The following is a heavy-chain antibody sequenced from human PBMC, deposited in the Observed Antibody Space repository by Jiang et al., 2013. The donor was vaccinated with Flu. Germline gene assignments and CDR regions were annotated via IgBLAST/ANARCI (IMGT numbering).Heavy chain of an antibody. CDR2: ISSSSSTI. CDR3: ARDLVTTVVTQKPN. D-gene: IGHD4-23*01. CDR1: GFTFSSYS. J-gene: IGHJ4*02. Sequence: GGGLVQPGGSLRLSCAASGFTFSSYSMNWVRQAPGKGLEWVSYISSSSSTIYYADSVKGRFTISRDNAKNSLYLQMNSLRAEDTAVYYCARDLVTTVVTQKPNWGQGTLVTVSS. V-gene: IGHV3-48*01.